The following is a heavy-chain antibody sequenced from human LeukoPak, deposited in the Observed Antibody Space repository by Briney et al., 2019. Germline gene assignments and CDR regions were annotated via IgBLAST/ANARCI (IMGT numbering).Heavy chain of an antibody. Sequence: GGSLRLSCAASGFTFSSYNMNWVRQAPGKGLEWVSYISSSGSTMFYADSVKGRFTISRDSAKNSLYLQMNSLRAEDTAVYYCAREEAVAGFNWFDPWGQGTLVTVSS. V-gene: IGHV3-48*01. D-gene: IGHD6-19*01. CDR2: ISSSGSTM. J-gene: IGHJ5*02. CDR3: AREEAVAGFNWFDP. CDR1: GFTFSSYN.